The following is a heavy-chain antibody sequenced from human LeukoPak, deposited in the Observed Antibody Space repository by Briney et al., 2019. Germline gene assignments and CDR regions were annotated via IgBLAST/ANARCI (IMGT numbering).Heavy chain of an antibody. CDR1: GYTLTELS. V-gene: IGHV1-24*01. Sequence: GASVKVSCKVSGYTLTELSMHWVRQAPGKGLEWMGGFDPEDGETIYAQKFQGRVTMTEDTSTDTAYMELSSLRSEDTAVYYCATAANSGSYHRGAFDIWGQGTMVTVSS. CDR2: FDPEDGET. CDR3: ATAANSGSYHRGAFDI. J-gene: IGHJ3*02. D-gene: IGHD1-26*01.